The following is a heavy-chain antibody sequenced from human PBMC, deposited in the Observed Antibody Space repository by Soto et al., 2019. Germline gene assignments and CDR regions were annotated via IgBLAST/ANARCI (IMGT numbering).Heavy chain of an antibody. CDR2: IKSKTDGGTT. D-gene: IGHD5-12*01. CDR1: GFTFSNAW. Sequence: GGSLRLSCAASGFTFSNAWMSWVRQAPGKGLGWVGRIKSKTDGGTTDYAAPVKGRFTISRDDSKNTLYLQMNSLKTEDTAVYYCTTDVHSGDQYYYGMDVWGQGTTVTVSS. V-gene: IGHV3-15*01. J-gene: IGHJ6*02. CDR3: TTDVHSGDQYYYGMDV.